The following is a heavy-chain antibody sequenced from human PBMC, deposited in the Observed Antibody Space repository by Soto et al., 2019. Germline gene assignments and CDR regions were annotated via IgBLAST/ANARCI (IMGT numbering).Heavy chain of an antibody. Sequence: ASVKVSCKASGYTFTSYAMHWVRQAPGQRLEWMGWINAGNGNTKYSQKFQGRVTITRDTSASTAYMELSSLRSEDTAVYYCARDQVYGGNIDYAFDIWGQGTMVTVSS. J-gene: IGHJ3*02. CDR3: ARDQVYGGNIDYAFDI. D-gene: IGHD4-17*01. V-gene: IGHV1-3*01. CDR1: GYTFTSYA. CDR2: INAGNGNT.